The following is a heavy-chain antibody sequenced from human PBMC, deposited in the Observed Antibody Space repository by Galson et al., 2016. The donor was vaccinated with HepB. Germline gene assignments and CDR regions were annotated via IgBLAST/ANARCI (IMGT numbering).Heavy chain of an antibody. CDR3: ARELLLVYWFDP. V-gene: IGHV4-30-4*08. CDR1: GGPISRGDYY. D-gene: IGHD2-15*01. CDR2: IYYSGST. Sequence: TLSLTCTVSGGPISRGDYYWTWIRQPPGQGMEWIGYIYYSGSTEYNESLKSRISMSVDTSKNQFSLKLTSVTAADTAVYYCARELLLVYWFDPWGPGTLVTVSS. J-gene: IGHJ5*02.